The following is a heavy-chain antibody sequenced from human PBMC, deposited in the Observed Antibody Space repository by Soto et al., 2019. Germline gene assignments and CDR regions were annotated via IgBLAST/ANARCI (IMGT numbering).Heavy chain of an antibody. CDR3: AREWGLLPYYVMNV. J-gene: IGHJ6*04. CDR1: GDSVTSGSYY. D-gene: IGHD7-27*01. Sequence: SETLSLTCIVSGDSVTSGSYYWTWLRQPPGKGLEWIGYISYTGRTKYNPSLQSRVTISVDTSKNDFSLNLSSVTAADTAVYFCAREWGLLPYYVMNVWGDGTAATVSS. CDR2: ISYTGRT. V-gene: IGHV4-61*03.